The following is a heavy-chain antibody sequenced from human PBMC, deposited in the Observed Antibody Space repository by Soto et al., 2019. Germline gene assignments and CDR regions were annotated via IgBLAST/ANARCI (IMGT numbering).Heavy chain of an antibody. CDR1: GVSIHNSHSF. V-gene: IGHV4-39*02. Sequence: PXETLSLTCAVSGVSIHNSHSFWGWIRQPPGKGLEFIGSVYHSGGSYYNPSLKGRVTISVDTSNNQISLRVNSVTAADTAVYYCGRVVEGATRHTDSDSWGQGMLVTVSS. D-gene: IGHD2-15*01. CDR2: VYHSGGS. CDR3: GRVVEGATRHTDSDS. J-gene: IGHJ5*02.